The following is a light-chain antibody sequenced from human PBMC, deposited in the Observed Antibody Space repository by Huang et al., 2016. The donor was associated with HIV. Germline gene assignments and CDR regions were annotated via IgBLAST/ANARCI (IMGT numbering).Light chain of an antibody. V-gene: IGKV1-5*03. CDR1: QSISSW. CDR3: QQYNSYPWT. J-gene: IGKJ1*01. CDR2: KAS. Sequence: DIQMTQSPSTLSASVGDRVTITCRASQSISSWLVWYQQKPGKAPKLLIYKASSLESGVPSRFSGSGSGTEFTLTISSLQPDDFATYYCQQYNSYPWTCGQGTKVEIK.